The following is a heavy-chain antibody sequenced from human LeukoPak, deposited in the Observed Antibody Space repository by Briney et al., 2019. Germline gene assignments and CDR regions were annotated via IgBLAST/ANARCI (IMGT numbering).Heavy chain of an antibody. J-gene: IGHJ4*02. Sequence: ASVKVSCKTSAYTFSNYGFNWVRQAPRQGLERMGWISAYNGNTKYAQRFQGRFTMTTDTSTSTAYMELRSLTSDDTAVYYCARDLDGSGSYYTDYWGQGTLVTVSS. CDR2: ISAYNGNT. V-gene: IGHV1-18*01. CDR1: AYTFSNYG. CDR3: ARDLDGSGSYYTDY. D-gene: IGHD3-10*01.